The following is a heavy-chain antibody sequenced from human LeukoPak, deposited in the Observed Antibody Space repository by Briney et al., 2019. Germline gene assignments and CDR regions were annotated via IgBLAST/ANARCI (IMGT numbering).Heavy chain of an antibody. D-gene: IGHD3-10*01. CDR2: INSDGSTT. V-gene: IGHV3-74*01. CDR1: GFTVSSNY. CDR3: ARSYYGSGSFDY. J-gene: IGHJ4*02. Sequence: PGGSLRLSCAASGFTVSSNYMSWVRQAPGKGLEWVSRINSDGSTTSYADSVRGRFTISRDNAKNTLYLQMNSLRAEDTAVYYCARSYYGSGSFDYWGQGTLVTVSS.